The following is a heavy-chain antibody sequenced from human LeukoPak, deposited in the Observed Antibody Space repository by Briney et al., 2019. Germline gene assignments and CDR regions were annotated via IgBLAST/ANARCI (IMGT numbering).Heavy chain of an antibody. Sequence: PGGSLRLSCAASGFTFSSYSMNWVRQAPGKGLEWVSSISSSSNYIYYADSVKGRFTISRDNAKNSLYLQMNSLRAEDTAVYYCVRSAFHAGSGNYYDYWGQGTLVTVSS. J-gene: IGHJ4*02. CDR2: ISSSSNYI. D-gene: IGHD3-22*01. CDR3: VRSAFHAGSGNYYDY. CDR1: GFTFSSYS. V-gene: IGHV3-21*01.